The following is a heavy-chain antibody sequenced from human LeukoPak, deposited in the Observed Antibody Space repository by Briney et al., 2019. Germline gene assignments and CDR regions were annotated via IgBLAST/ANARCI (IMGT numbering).Heavy chain of an antibody. V-gene: IGHV1-69*01. Sequence: ASVKVSCKASGGTFRSFAISWVRQAPGQGLEWMGGIIPIFRTANYAQKFLGRVTITADESTSTAYMELSSLRSEDTAVYYCARALRYYSDSSGYAFDYWGQGTLVTVSS. J-gene: IGHJ4*02. CDR2: IIPIFRTA. CDR1: GGTFRSFA. CDR3: ARALRYYSDSSGYAFDY. D-gene: IGHD3-22*01.